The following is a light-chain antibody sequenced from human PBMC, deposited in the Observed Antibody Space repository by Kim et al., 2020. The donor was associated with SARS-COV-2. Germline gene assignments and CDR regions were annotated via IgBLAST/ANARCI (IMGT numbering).Light chain of an antibody. J-gene: IGKJ3*01. Sequence: DIQMTQSPSSLSASVGDRVTITCRASQTISNFLNWYQQKPGKAPKLLIYAASSLQIGVPSRFSGSGSGTDFTLTISSLQPEDFATYYCQQSYSTLLFTFGPGTKVDIK. CDR1: QTISNF. CDR3: QQSYSTLLFT. CDR2: AAS. V-gene: IGKV1-39*01.